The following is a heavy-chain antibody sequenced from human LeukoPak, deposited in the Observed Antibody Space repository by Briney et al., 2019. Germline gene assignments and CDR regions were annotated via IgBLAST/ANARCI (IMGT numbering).Heavy chain of an antibody. CDR3: TRVGQGEWFFDL. J-gene: IGHJ2*01. D-gene: IGHD1-26*01. V-gene: IGHV3-74*01. CDR1: GFTFSSYW. CDR2: IKTDGSTI. Sequence: HPGGSLRLSCAASGFTFSSYWMSWVRQAPGKGLEWVSRIKTDGSTITYADSVKGRFTISRDNAMNTLYLQMNSLGAEDTAVYYCTRVGQGEWFFDLWGRGTLVTVSS.